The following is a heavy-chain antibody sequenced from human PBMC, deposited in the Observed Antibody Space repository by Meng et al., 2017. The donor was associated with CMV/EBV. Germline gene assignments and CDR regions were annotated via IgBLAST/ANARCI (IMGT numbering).Heavy chain of an antibody. D-gene: IGHD2-2*01. CDR2: IYTSGST. CDR3: ARDLMNCSSTSCANWFDP. CDR1: GSSSSSYY. Sequence: LQDSCPGLVKPSETLSLPCTGSGSSSSSYYWSWIRQPAGKGLEWIGRIYTSGSTNYNPSLKSRVTMSVDTSKNQFSLKLSSVTAADTAVYYCARDLMNCSSTSCANWFDPWGQGTLVTVSS. J-gene: IGHJ5*02. V-gene: IGHV4-4*07.